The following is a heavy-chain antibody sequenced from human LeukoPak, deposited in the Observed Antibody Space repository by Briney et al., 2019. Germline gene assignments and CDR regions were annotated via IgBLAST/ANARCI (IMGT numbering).Heavy chain of an antibody. D-gene: IGHD3-9*01. Sequence: SETLSLTCAVYGGSFSGYYWSWIRQPPGKGLEWIGEINHSGSTNYNPSLKSRVTISVDTSKNQFSLKLSSVTAADTAVYYCARRYYDILTGYSENAFDIWGQGTMVTVSS. CDR3: ARRYYDILTGYSENAFDI. V-gene: IGHV4-34*01. J-gene: IGHJ3*02. CDR1: GGSFSGYY. CDR2: INHSGST.